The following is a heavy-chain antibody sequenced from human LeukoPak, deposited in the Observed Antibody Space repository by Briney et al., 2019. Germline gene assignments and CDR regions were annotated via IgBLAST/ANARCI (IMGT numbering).Heavy chain of an antibody. D-gene: IGHD6-19*01. V-gene: IGHV4-59*01. CDR3: ARGVQWPNWFDP. J-gene: IGHJ5*02. CDR2: IYYSGST. Sequence: SETLSLTCTVSGGSLSSYYLSWIRQPPGKGLEWIGYIYYSGSTNYNPSLKSRVTISVDTSKNQFSLKLSSVTAADTAVYYCARGVQWPNWFDPWGQGTLVTVSS. CDR1: GGSLSSYY.